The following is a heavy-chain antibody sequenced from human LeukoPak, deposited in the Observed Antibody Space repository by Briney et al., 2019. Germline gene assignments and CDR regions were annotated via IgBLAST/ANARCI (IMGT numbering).Heavy chain of an antibody. D-gene: IGHD5-12*01. CDR2: INRSGST. CDR3: ARARRGYVRLDY. CDR1: GGSFSGYY. J-gene: IGHJ4*02. Sequence: SETLSLTCAVSGGSFSGYYWTWIRQSPGKGLEWIGEINRSGSTNYNPSLMRRVTMSVDTSKNQFSLNLTAVTAADTAVYYCARARRGYVRLDYWGQGTLVTVSS. V-gene: IGHV4-34*01.